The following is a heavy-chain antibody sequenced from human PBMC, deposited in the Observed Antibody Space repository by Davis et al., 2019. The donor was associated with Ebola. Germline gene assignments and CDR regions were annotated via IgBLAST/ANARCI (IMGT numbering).Heavy chain of an antibody. J-gene: IGHJ4*02. CDR2: ITDTGGRT. CDR1: GFTSGRYA. Sequence: PGGSLRLSCTASGFTSGRYAMSWVRQAPGKGLEWVAAITDTGGRTHYADSVKGRFTISRDNAKNSLYLQMNSLRAEDTAVYYCARDVYEAVVAATPVDYWGQGTLVTVSS. D-gene: IGHD2-15*01. CDR3: ARDVYEAVVAATPVDY. V-gene: IGHV3-23*01.